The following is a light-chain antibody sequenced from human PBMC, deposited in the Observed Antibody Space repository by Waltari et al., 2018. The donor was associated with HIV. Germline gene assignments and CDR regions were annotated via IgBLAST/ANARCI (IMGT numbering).Light chain of an antibody. J-gene: IGLJ2*01. Sequence: SALTQPPSVSGSPGQSITISSPGTTRDAGVSDSVSWYPQHPAKAPKIVILDVSNRPSGVSNRFSGSKSGNTASLTISGLQAEDEAYYYCSSYTSSDTVVFGGGTKVTGL. CDR1: TRDAGVSDS. CDR3: SSYTSSDTVV. V-gene: IGLV2-14*03. CDR2: DVS.